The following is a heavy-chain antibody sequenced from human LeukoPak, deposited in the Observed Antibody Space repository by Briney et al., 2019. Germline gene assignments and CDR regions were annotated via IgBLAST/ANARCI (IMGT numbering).Heavy chain of an antibody. CDR1: GFTFSNYW. CDR3: GRELDWLPTLDY. J-gene: IGHJ4*02. V-gene: IGHV3-74*01. CDR2: INSDGSST. Sequence: GGSLRLSCAASGFTFSNYWMHWVRQAPGKGRTWVSRINSDGSSTRYAASVKGRFTISRDNAKNTLYLQMNSLRAEDTAVYYCGRELDWLPTLDYWGQGTLVTVSS. D-gene: IGHD3-9*01.